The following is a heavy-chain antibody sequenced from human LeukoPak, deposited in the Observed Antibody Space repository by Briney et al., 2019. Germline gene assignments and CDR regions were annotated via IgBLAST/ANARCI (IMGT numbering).Heavy chain of an antibody. CDR2: IKQDGSEI. CDR1: RFTFSSEW. D-gene: IGHD1-26*01. V-gene: IGHV3-7*01. Sequence: GGSLRLSCAASRFTFSSEWMSWVRQAPGKGLEWVANIKQDGSEIYYVDSVKGRFTISRDNAKNSLYLQMKSLRAEDTAVYYCAKLGFVGASNYWGQGTLVTVSS. J-gene: IGHJ4*02. CDR3: AKLGFVGASNY.